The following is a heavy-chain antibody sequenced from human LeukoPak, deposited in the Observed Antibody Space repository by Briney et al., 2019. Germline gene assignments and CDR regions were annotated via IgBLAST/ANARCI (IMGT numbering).Heavy chain of an antibody. CDR2: TSGGSDFI. V-gene: IGHV3-21*01. J-gene: IGHJ4*02. Sequence: PGGSLSLSCAASGFTFSRYSMNWVRQAPGKGLERVSSTSGGSDFIYYADSVKGRFTISRDNAKTSLYLQMHSLRAEDTAVYFCAREILGEFGLDYWGQGALVTVSS. D-gene: IGHD3-3*01. CDR3: AREILGEFGLDY. CDR1: GFTFSRYS.